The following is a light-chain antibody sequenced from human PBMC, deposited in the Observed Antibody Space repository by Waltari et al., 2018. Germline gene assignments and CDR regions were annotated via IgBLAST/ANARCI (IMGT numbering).Light chain of an antibody. CDR3: QQYNRWPPGT. V-gene: IGKV3-15*01. J-gene: IGKJ1*01. Sequence: TVMTQSPATLSVSPGDRATLSCRTSQTIGLSLAWYQQKPGQAPRRLIYHASTRATGIPARFSGSGSESEFTLTISSLQSEDVAVYYCQQYNRWPPGTFGQGTRVEI. CDR1: QTIGLS. CDR2: HAS.